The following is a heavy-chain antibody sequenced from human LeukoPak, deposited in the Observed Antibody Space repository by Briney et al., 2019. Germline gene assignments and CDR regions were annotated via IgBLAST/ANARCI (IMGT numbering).Heavy chain of an antibody. CDR2: IIPIFGTA. D-gene: IGHD2-21*01. J-gene: IGHJ5*02. Sequence: GASVKVSCKASGGTFSSYAISWVRQAPGQGLEWMGGIIPIFGTANYAQKFQGGVTITADESTSTAYMELSSLRSEDTAVYYCARVSSSLWAWFDPWGQGTLVTVSS. V-gene: IGHV1-69*13. CDR3: ARVSSSLWAWFDP. CDR1: GGTFSSYA.